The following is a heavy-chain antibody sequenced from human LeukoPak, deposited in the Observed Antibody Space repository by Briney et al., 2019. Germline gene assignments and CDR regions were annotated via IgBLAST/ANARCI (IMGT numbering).Heavy chain of an antibody. V-gene: IGHV4-61*02. CDR3: ARDLGYCSSTSCFLYNWFDP. J-gene: IGHJ5*02. D-gene: IGHD2-2*01. CDR1: GGSISSGSYY. CDR2: IYTSGST. Sequence: SETLSLTCTVSGGSISSGSYYWSWIRQPAGKGLEWIGRIYTSGSTNYNPSLKSRVTISVDTSKNQFSLKLSSVTAADTAAYYCARDLGYCSSTSCFLYNWFDPWGQGTLVTVSS.